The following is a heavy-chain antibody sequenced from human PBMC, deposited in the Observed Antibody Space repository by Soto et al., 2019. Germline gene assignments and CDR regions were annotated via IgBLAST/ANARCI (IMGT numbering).Heavy chain of an antibody. J-gene: IGHJ4*02. CDR2: INMDGSVT. D-gene: IGHD2-8*02. V-gene: IGHV3-74*01. CDR1: GFTFSSDW. Sequence: EVQLVESGGGLVQPGGSLRLSCVASGFTFSSDWMHWVRQGAGKGLVWVSRINMDGSVTNYADSVKGRFTISRDNAKNTVYLQMNSLRVEDTGVYYCARGPRGVYGNDYWGQGALVTVSS. CDR3: ARGPRGVYGNDY.